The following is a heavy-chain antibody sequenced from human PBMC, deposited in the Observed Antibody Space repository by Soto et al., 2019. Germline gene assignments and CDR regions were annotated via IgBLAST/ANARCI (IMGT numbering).Heavy chain of an antibody. CDR3: ARTPGPEVAASLEYYYFSGMDV. CDR2: IHPGDSDT. CDR1: GYSFTSDW. Sequence: GESLKISCEASGYSFTSDWIGWVRQMPGKGLEWMGIIHPGDSDTKYSPSLQGHVTISVDKSITTAYLQWSSLKASDTAMYYCARTPGPEVAASLEYYYFSGMDVWGQGTTVTVSS. J-gene: IGHJ6*02. V-gene: IGHV5-51*01. D-gene: IGHD2-15*01.